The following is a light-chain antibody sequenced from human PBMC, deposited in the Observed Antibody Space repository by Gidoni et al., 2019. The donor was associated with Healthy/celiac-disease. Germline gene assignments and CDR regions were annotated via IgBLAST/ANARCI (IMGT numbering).Light chain of an antibody. CDR1: KGISSA. CDR3: QQFNSYPLLT. J-gene: IGKJ4*01. Sequence: AIQLTQSTSSLSASVGDRVTITCRASKGISSALAWYQQKPGKAPKRLCYDASSLESGVPSRFSGSGSGTEFTLTISSLHPEYFATYYCQQFNSYPLLTFGGGTKVEIK. CDR2: DAS. V-gene: IGKV1-13*02.